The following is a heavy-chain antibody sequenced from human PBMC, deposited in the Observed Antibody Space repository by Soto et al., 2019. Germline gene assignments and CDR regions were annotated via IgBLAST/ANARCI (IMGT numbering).Heavy chain of an antibody. CDR3: ASHYDLWSGYLSPVDY. J-gene: IGHJ4*02. CDR2: IDTSSTKI. CDR1: GYTFSDYD. D-gene: IGHD3-3*01. V-gene: IGHV3-11*01. Sequence: QVQLVESGGDLVKRGGSLRLSCAASGYTFSDYDMSWIRQAPGKGLEWISYIDTSSTKIYYADSVKGRFTISRDNAKNSLYLEMNILRDEDTAVYYCASHYDLWSGYLSPVDYWGQGTLVTVSS.